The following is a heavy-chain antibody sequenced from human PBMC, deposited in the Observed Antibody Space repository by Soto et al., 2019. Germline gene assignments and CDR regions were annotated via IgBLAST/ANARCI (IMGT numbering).Heavy chain of an antibody. CDR2: ISSSSSTI. CDR3: ARDRPATYYDFWSGSGRDYGMDV. CDR1: GFTFSSYS. Sequence: GGSLRLSCAASGFTFSSYSMNWVRQAPGKGLEWVSYISSSSSTIYYADSVKGRFTISRDNAKNSLYLQMNSLRDEDTAVYYCARDRPATYYDFWSGSGRDYGMDVWGQGTTVTVSS. D-gene: IGHD3-3*01. J-gene: IGHJ6*02. V-gene: IGHV3-48*02.